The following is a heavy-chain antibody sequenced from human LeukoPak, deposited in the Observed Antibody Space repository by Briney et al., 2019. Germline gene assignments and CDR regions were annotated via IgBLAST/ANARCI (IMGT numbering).Heavy chain of an antibody. CDR3: ATGGGYCSGGSCYEEDAFDI. V-gene: IGHV1-69*13. J-gene: IGHJ3*02. D-gene: IGHD2-15*01. CDR2: IIPIFGTA. CDR1: GGTFSSYA. Sequence: GASVKVSCKASGGTFSSYAISWVRQAPGQGLEWMGGIIPIFGTANYAQKFQGRVTITADESTSTAYMELSSLRSEDTAVYYCATGGGYCSGGSCYEEDAFDIWGQGTMVTVSS.